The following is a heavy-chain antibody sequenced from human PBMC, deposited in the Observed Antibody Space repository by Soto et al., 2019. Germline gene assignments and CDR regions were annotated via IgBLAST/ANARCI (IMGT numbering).Heavy chain of an antibody. V-gene: IGHV1-18*04. J-gene: IGHJ5*02. Sequence: ASGKGSCKSSGYTFPSYGISWVRQAPGQCLEWMGWINPYNGNTNYAQKFQGRVTMTTHTSTSTAYMDLRSLRSDDTAVYYCARDRGYCSGAGCSSDWFDPWGQGNLVT. D-gene: IGHD2-15*01. CDR2: INPYNGNT. CDR3: ARDRGYCSGAGCSSDWFDP. CDR1: GYTFPSYG.